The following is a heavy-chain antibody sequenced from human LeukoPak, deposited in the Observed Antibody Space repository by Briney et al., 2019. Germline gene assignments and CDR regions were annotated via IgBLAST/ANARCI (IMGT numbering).Heavy chain of an antibody. CDR1: GDSVSSNSAA. V-gene: IGHV6-1*01. J-gene: IGHJ3*02. CDR2: TSYRSKWYN. CDR3: ARDPAGDLAFDI. Sequence: PSQTLSLTCVISGDSVSSNSAAWNWIRQSPSGGLEWLGRTSYRSKWYNDFALSVKSRITINPDTSKNQFSLQLNSVTPEDTAVYYCARDPAGDLAFDIWGQGTMVTVSS.